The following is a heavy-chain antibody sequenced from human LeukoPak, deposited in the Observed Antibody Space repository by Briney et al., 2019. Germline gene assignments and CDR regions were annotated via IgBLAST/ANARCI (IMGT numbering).Heavy chain of an antibody. CDR3: ARGTRNQLWLHYYYYMDV. CDR2: IYYSGST. V-gene: IGHV4-59*01. CDR1: GGSISSYY. J-gene: IGHJ6*03. D-gene: IGHD5-18*01. Sequence: PSETLSLTCTVSGGSISSYYWSWIRQPPGKGLEWIGYIYYSGSTNHNPSLKSRVTISVDTSKNQFSLKLSSVTAADTAVYYCARGTRNQLWLHYYYYMDVWGKGTTVTVSS.